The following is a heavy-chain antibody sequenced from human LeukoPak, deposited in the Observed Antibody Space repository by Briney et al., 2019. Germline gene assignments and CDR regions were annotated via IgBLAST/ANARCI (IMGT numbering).Heavy chain of an antibody. D-gene: IGHD5-24*01. CDR3: ARGEGYRRQDY. J-gene: IGHJ4*02. CDR1: GGSISNSNYY. CDR2: IYYSGIT. V-gene: IGHV4-39*07. Sequence: PSETLSLTCTVSGGSISNSNYYWGWIRQPPGKGLEWIGSIYYSGITYYNPSLKSRVTISVDTSKNQFSLKLNSVTAADTAVYYCARGEGYRRQDYWGQGTLVTVSS.